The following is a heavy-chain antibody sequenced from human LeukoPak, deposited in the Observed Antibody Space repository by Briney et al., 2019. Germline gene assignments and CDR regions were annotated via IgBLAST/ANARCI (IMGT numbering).Heavy chain of an antibody. D-gene: IGHD2-2*01. CDR1: GGSISSNNW. CDR3: ARDLKSGYCSSTSCYGGGNWFDP. V-gene: IGHV4-4*02. J-gene: IGHJ5*02. Sequence: SETLSLTCAVSGGSISSNNWWSWVRQPPGKGLGWIGEIYHSGRTNYNPSLKSRVTISVDKSKNQFSLKLSSVTAADTAVYYCARDLKSGYCSSTSCYGGGNWFDPWGQGTLVTVSS. CDR2: IYHSGRT.